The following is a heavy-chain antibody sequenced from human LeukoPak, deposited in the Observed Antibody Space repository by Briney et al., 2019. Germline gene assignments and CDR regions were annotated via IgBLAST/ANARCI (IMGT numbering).Heavy chain of an antibody. D-gene: IGHD2/OR15-2a*01. V-gene: IGHV4-31*03. J-gene: IGHJ3*02. CDR3: AKDRELWGVSTGDAVDI. CDR2: IAYGGTT. CDR1: GASISSRGYY. Sequence: SETLSLTCTVSGASISSRGYYWNWIRQHPGKGLEWIGYIAYGGTTNYNPSLKSRASISQDTSRNQLSLKLQSVTAADTAVYYCAKDRELWGVSTGDAVDIWGQGTMVTVSS.